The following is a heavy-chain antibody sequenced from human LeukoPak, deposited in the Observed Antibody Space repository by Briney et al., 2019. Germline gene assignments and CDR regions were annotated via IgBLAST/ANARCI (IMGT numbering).Heavy chain of an antibody. CDR1: GFTFSSYA. CDR2: FSGTGGST. V-gene: IGHV3-23*01. Sequence: PGGSLRLSCAASGFTFSSYAMSWVRQAPGKGLEWVSPFSGTGGSTYYADSVKGRFTISRDNSKNTLNLLMNSLRAEDTAVYYCAKLYASGSYSPFDYWGQGTLVTVSS. D-gene: IGHD3-10*01. CDR3: AKLYASGSYSPFDY. J-gene: IGHJ4*02.